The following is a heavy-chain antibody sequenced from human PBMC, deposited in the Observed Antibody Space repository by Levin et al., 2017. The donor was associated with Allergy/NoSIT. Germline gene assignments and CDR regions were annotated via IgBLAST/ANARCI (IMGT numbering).Heavy chain of an antibody. CDR1: GFTFDDYA. CDR3: AKGSARRLWRTDNWFDP. J-gene: IGHJ5*02. D-gene: IGHD2-21*01. Sequence: SLKISCAASGFTFDDYAMHWVRQAPGKGLEWVSGISWNSGSIGYADSVKGRFTISRDNAKNSLYLQMNSLRAEDTALYYCAKGSARRLWRTDNWFDPWGQGTLVTVSS. V-gene: IGHV3-9*01. CDR2: ISWNSGSI.